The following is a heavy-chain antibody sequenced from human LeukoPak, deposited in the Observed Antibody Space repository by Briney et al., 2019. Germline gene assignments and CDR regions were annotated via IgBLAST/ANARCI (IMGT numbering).Heavy chain of an antibody. Sequence: PSETLSLTCAVSGYSITGGYYWGWIRQPPGKGLEWIGSMYHSGGTYNNPSLKSRVTISLDRSKNHFSLKMSSVTAADTAVYYCARVGVPYGSSGYYHFDYWGQGILVTVSS. CDR2: MYHSGGT. V-gene: IGHV4-38-2*01. D-gene: IGHD3-22*01. J-gene: IGHJ4*02. CDR3: ARVGVPYGSSGYYHFDY. CDR1: GYSITGGYY.